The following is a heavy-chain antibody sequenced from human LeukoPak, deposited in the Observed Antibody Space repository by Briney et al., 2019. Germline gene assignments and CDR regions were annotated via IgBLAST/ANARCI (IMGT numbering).Heavy chain of an antibody. D-gene: IGHD3-22*01. CDR2: MNPNSGNT. Sequence: ASVKVSCKASGYTFTSYDINWVRQATGQGLEWMGWMNPNSGNTGYAQKFQGRVTMTRNTSISTAYMELSSLRSEDTAVYYCARVPKETYYYDSSGYYHGGFDPWGQGTLVTVSS. CDR1: GYTFTSYD. V-gene: IGHV1-8*01. J-gene: IGHJ5*02. CDR3: ARVPKETYYYDSSGYYHGGFDP.